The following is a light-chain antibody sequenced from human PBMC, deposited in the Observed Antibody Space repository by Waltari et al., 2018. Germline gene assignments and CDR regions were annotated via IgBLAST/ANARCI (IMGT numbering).Light chain of an antibody. CDR1: SGSLSTTSY. CDR3: ALYMGSGIWV. Sequence: QTVVTQEPSLSVSPGGTVTLTCALSSGSLSTTSYATWYQQTPGQAPRTLVYKANALSSGVPARFSGSILGNTAALTITGAQADDESDYYCALYMGSGIWVFGGGTRLTVL. V-gene: IGLV8-61*01. J-gene: IGLJ3*02. CDR2: KAN.